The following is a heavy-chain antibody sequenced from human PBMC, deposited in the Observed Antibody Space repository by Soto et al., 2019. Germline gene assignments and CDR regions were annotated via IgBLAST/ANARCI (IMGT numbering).Heavy chain of an antibody. V-gene: IGHV3-30-3*01. CDR1: GFTFSTHA. CDR2: VSFDGSNK. J-gene: IGHJ5*02. Sequence: QVQLVESGGGVVQPGRSLRLSCAASGFTFSTHAMHWVRQAPGKGLECVAIVSFDGSNKYYADSVKGRFTISRDNSKNTLYLQMSGLTPEDTAFYYCAIDQTGITTAGGGRIDRWGQGTLVNVSS. D-gene: IGHD6-13*01. CDR3: AIDQTGITTAGGGRIDR.